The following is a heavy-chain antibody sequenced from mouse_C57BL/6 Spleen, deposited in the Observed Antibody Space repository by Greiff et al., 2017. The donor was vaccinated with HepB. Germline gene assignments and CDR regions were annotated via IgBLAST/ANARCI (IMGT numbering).Heavy chain of an antibody. V-gene: IGHV1-19*01. Sequence: VQLQQSGPVLVKPGASVKMSCKASGYTFTDYYMNWVKQSHGKSLEWIGVINPYNGGTSYNQKFKGKATLTVDKSSSTAYMELNSLTSEDSAVYYCARSGYYGSSYFDVWGTGTTVTVSS. D-gene: IGHD1-1*01. CDR3: ARSGYYGSSYFDV. J-gene: IGHJ1*03. CDR2: INPYNGGT. CDR1: GYTFTDYY.